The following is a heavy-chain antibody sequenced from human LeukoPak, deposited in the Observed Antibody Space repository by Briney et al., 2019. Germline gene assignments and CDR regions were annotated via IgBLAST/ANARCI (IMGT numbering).Heavy chain of an antibody. D-gene: IGHD5-18*01. CDR3: ARDPGHGQLWSPFDP. CDR1: GFTFSTYA. V-gene: IGHV3-74*01. Sequence: GGSLRLSCAASGFTFSTYAMNWVRQAPGKGLVWVSRIKSDGSTTTYADSVKGRFTTSRDNAKNTLYLQMNSLTAEDTAVYYCARDPGHGQLWSPFDPWGQGTLVTVSS. J-gene: IGHJ5*02. CDR2: IKSDGSTT.